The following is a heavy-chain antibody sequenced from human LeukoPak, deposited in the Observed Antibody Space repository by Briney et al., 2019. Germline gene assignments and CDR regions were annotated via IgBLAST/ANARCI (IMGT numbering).Heavy chain of an antibody. V-gene: IGHV3-23*01. J-gene: IGHJ4*02. CDR1: GGSISSYY. CDR2: ISGSGGST. D-gene: IGHD3-10*01. CDR3: AKDPLWFGELFRPSYFDY. Sequence: PSETLPLTCTVSGGSISSYYWSWIRQPPGKGLEWVSAISGSGGSTYYADSVKGRFTISRDNSKNTLYLQMNSLRAEDTAVYYCAKDPLWFGELFRPSYFDYWGQGTLVTVSS.